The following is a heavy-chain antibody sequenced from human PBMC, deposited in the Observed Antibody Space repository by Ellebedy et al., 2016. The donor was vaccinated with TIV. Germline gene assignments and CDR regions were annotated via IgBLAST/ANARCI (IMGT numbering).Heavy chain of an antibody. D-gene: IGHD1-26*01. CDR3: ARDLRSGSYQFDY. V-gene: IGHV1-46*01. CDR2: INPSGGNT. Sequence: ASVKVSCKASGYTFTGYYMHWVRQAPGQGLEWMGIINPSGGNTKYAQKLQGRVTMTTDTSKSTAYMELRSLRSDDTAVYYCARDLRSGSYQFDYWGQGTLVTVSS. J-gene: IGHJ4*02. CDR1: GYTFTGYY.